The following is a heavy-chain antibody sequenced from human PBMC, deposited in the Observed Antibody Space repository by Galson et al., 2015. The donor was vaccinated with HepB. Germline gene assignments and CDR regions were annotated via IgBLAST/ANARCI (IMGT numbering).Heavy chain of an antibody. Sequence: SLRLSCAASGFSFSSSAMSWVRQAPGKGLEWVSSLSDSGGATYRADAVKGRFTISRDNSKNTMYLQMNSLRAEDTAVYYCAKDDDFWSGFPNNDAFDIWGQGTMVTVSS. J-gene: IGHJ3*02. CDR1: GFSFSSSA. CDR3: AKDDDFWSGFPNNDAFDI. CDR2: LSDSGGAT. V-gene: IGHV3-23*01. D-gene: IGHD3-3*01.